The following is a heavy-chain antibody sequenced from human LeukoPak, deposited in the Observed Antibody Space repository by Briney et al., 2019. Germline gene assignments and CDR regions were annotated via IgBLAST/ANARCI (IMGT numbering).Heavy chain of an antibody. CDR1: GGTFSSYA. Sequence: SVKVSCKASGGTFSSYAISWVRQAPGQGLEWMGGIIPIFGTANYAQKFQGRVTITTDESTSTAYMELSSLRAEDTAVYYCAKTPYSSSWYYFDYRGQGTLVTVSS. V-gene: IGHV1-69*05. CDR3: AKTPYSSSWYYFDY. J-gene: IGHJ4*02. D-gene: IGHD6-13*01. CDR2: IIPIFGTA.